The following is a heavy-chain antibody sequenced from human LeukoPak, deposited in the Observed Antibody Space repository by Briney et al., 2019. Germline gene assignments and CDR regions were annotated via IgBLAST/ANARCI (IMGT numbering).Heavy chain of an antibody. J-gene: IGHJ4*02. CDR1: GFTFSSYS. Sequence: KPGGSLRLSCAASGFTFSSYSMNWVRQAPGRGLEWVSSISRSGTSIYYADSLRGRFTISRDNAKNSLYLQMNSLGVDDTAVYYCAKEGRSTTPGYWGQGTLVTVSS. CDR2: ISRSGTSI. V-gene: IGHV3-21*01. CDR3: AKEGRSTTPGY. D-gene: IGHD6-13*01.